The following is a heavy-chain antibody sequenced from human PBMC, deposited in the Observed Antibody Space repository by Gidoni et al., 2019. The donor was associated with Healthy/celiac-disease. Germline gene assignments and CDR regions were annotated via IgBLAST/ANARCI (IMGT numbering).Heavy chain of an antibody. V-gene: IGHV4-59*01. Sequence: GPGLVKPSETLSLTCTVSGGSISSYYWSWIRQPPGKGLEWIGYIYYSGSTNYNPYLKSRVTISVDPSKNQFSPKLSSVTAADAAVYYCARGGGSYYGGAFDIWGQGTMVTVSS. CDR3: ARGGGSYYGGAFDI. D-gene: IGHD1-26*01. J-gene: IGHJ3*02. CDR1: GGSISSYY. CDR2: IYYSGST.